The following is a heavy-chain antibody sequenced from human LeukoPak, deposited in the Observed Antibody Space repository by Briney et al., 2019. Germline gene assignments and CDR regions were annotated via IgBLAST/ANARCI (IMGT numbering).Heavy chain of an antibody. J-gene: IGHJ4*02. V-gene: IGHV3-48*01. CDR2: ISSSSSTI. CDR3: ARGKPPTVVTAYYFDY. CDR1: GFTFSSYS. D-gene: IGHD4-23*01. Sequence: GGSLRLSCAASGFTFSSYSMNWVRQAPGKGLEWVSYISSSSSTIYYADSVKGRFTISRDNAKNSLYLQMNSLRAEDTAVYYCARGKPPTVVTAYYFDYWGQGTLVTVSS.